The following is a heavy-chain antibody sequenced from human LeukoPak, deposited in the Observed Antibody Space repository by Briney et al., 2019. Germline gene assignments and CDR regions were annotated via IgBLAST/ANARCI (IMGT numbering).Heavy chain of an antibody. CDR2: INTDGSST. V-gene: IGHV3-74*01. CDR3: AREVWGPEY. Sequence: SGGSLRLSCAASGFTFSSYWMHWVRQAPGKGLVWVSRINTDGSSTSYADSVKGRFTISRDNTKNSVYLQMSSLRAEDTAVYYCAREVWGPEYWGQGTLVTVSS. D-gene: IGHD1-14*01. J-gene: IGHJ4*02. CDR1: GFTFSSYW.